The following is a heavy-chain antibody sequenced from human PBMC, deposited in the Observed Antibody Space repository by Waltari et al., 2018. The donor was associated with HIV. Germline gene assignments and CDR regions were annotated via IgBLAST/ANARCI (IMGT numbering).Heavy chain of an antibody. CDR1: GLPFVYVG. J-gene: IGHJ4*02. CDR3: FIQPRGTGGYYFVGGGY. V-gene: IGHV3-15*01. D-gene: IGHD3-10*01. Sequence: EVEVVESGGGLIKPGGSLRLSCRASGLPFVYVGENGVRQSPGKGLEWVGRVKKQTEGGATDYAAPVQGRFTVSRDDSQYTAFLQLNSLKAEDTGVYYCFIQPRGTGGYYFVGGGYWGQGTPVIVSA. CDR2: VKKQTEGGAT.